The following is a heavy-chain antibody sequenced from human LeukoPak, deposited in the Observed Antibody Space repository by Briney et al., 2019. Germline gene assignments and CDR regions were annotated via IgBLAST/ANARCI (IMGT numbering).Heavy chain of an antibody. D-gene: IGHD5-12*01. J-gene: IGHJ4*02. CDR2: IYYSGST. Sequence: SETLSLTCTVSGGPVSSGSYYWSWVRQPPGKGLEWIGYIYYSGSTNYNPSLKSRVTISVDTSKNQFSLKLSSVTAADTAVYYCARTPNRGYSGTWYFDYWGQGTLVTVSS. V-gene: IGHV4-61*01. CDR1: GGPVSSGSYY. CDR3: ARTPNRGYSGTWYFDY.